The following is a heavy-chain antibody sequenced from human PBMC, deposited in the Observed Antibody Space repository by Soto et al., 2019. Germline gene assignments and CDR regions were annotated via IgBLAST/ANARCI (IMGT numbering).Heavy chain of an antibody. CDR2: IVVGSGNT. CDR3: AASHVDIVATIGYAFDF. CDR1: GFTFTSSA. J-gene: IGHJ3*01. D-gene: IGHD5-12*01. Sequence: SVKVSCKASGFTFTSSAMQWVRQARGQRLEWIGWIVVGSGNTNYAQKFQERVTITRDMSTSTAYMELSSLRSEDTAVYYCAASHVDIVATIGYAFDFWGQGTMVTVSS. V-gene: IGHV1-58*02.